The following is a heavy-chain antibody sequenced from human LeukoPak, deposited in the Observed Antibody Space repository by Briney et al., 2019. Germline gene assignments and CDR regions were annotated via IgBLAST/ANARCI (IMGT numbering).Heavy chain of an antibody. D-gene: IGHD6-19*01. J-gene: IGHJ4*02. CDR3: ARGSSGWYSIDY. CDR2: IYSSGTT. CDR1: GGSISNYY. V-gene: IGHV4-4*07. Sequence: PSETLSLTCTVSGGSISNYYWSWLRQPAGKGLEWIGRIYSSGTTNYNPSLTGRVSMSVDTSKNQFSLKLNSVTAADTAGYYCARGSSGWYSIDYWGQGNLVTVSS.